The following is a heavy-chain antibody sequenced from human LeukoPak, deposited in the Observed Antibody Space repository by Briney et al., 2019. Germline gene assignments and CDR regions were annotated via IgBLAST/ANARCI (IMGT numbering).Heavy chain of an antibody. CDR3: AREVVPNWFDP. Sequence: SETLSLTCTVSGGSISSSSYYWGWIRQPPGKGLEWIGSIYYSGGTYYNPSLKSRVTISLDTPKNQFSLKLSSVTAADTAVYYCAREVVPNWFDPWGQGTLVTVSS. V-gene: IGHV4-39*07. D-gene: IGHD2-15*01. CDR1: GGSISSSSYY. J-gene: IGHJ5*02. CDR2: IYYSGGT.